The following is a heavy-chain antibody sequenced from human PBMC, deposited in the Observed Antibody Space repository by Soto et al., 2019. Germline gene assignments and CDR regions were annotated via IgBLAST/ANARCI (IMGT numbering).Heavy chain of an antibody. J-gene: IGHJ3*02. CDR1: GFTFSTSW. V-gene: IGHV3-7*01. Sequence: GGSLRLSCAASGFTFSTSWMAWVRQTPGNGLEFVANIRPDGNEINYVDSVKGRFTISRDNAKNTLFLQMNSLRDDDTTVYYCGTDQWGGAFDIGGQGTTVTVSS. CDR3: GTDQWGGAFDI. CDR2: IRPDGNEI. D-gene: IGHD3-10*01.